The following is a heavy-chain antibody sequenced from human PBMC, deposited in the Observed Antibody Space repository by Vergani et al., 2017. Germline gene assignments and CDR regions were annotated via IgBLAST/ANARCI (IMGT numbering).Heavy chain of an antibody. CDR3: ARHTTYTDS. D-gene: IGHD1-1*01. V-gene: IGHV5-51*01. CDR1: EYSFGNYW. Sequence: EVELVQSGPEMRKPGESLKISCKGSEYSFGNYWIGWVRQMPGKGLEWMGIIYPADSDTRYSPSFQGQVTISADKSIRTAFLRWDSLKASDTALYYCARHTTYTDSWGQGTLVTVSS. J-gene: IGHJ4*02. CDR2: IYPADSDT.